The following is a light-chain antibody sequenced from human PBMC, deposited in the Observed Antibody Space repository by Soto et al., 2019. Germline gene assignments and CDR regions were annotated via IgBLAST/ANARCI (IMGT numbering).Light chain of an antibody. CDR1: QSVSSY. J-gene: IGKJ2*01. CDR3: QQRSNWPPYT. V-gene: IGKV3-11*01. CDR2: DAS. Sequence: IVLTQSPATLSLSPGERATLSCRASQSVSSYLAWYQQKPGQAPRLLIYDASNRATGIPARFSGSGSGTYFTLTIGSLEPEDFAVYYCQQRSNWPPYTFGQGTKLEIK.